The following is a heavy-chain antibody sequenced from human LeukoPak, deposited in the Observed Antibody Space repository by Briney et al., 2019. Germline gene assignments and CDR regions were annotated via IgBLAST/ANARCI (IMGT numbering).Heavy chain of an antibody. CDR3: ARDRLRAGTHWFDP. J-gene: IGHJ5*02. Sequence: PSGSLRLSCAASGFTFSSYDMNWVRQAPGKGLEWVALIWYDGNNKYYADSVKGRFTISRDNSKTTLYLQMNSVRAEDRAVYYCARDRLRAGTHWFDPWGQGTLVTVSS. V-gene: IGHV3-33*01. CDR1: GFTFSSYD. D-gene: IGHD6-13*01. CDR2: IWYDGNNK.